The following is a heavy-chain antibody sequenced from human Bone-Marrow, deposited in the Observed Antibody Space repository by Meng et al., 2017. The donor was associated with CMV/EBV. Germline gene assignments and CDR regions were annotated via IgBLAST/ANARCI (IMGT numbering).Heavy chain of an antibody. CDR3: AREGQWLRAFDS. CDR2: TSYDESDK. Sequence: GESLKISCAASGFTFSSYSMNWVRQVPGKGLEWVAVTSYDESDKSYADSVKGRFTISRDNSKNTLYLQMNSLRAEDTAVYYCAREGQWLRAFDSWGQGTLVTVSS. J-gene: IGHJ4*02. V-gene: IGHV3-30*03. D-gene: IGHD6-19*01. CDR1: GFTFSSYS.